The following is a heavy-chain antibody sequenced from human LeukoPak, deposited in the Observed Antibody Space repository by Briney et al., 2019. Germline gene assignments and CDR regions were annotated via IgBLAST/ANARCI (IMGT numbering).Heavy chain of an antibody. CDR3: AKAPAEGQQLAWYLDL. CDR1: GGSISSYY. Sequence: SETLSLTCTVSGGSISSYYWSWIRQPPGKGLEWIGYIYYSGSTNYNPSLKSRVTISVDTSKNQFSLQLNSVPPEDTAVYYCAKAPAEGQQLAWYLDLWGRGTLVTVSS. J-gene: IGHJ2*01. D-gene: IGHD6-13*01. CDR2: IYYSGST. V-gene: IGHV4-59*12.